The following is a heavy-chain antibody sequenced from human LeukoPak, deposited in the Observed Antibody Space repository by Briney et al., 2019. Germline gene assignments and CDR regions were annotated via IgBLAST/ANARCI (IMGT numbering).Heavy chain of an antibody. D-gene: IGHD2-8*01. V-gene: IGHV1-18*04. CDR1: GYTFTSYG. CDR2: ISAYNGNT. Sequence: ASVRVSCKASGYTFTSYGISWVRQAPGQGLEWMGWISAYNGNTNYAQKLQGRVTMTTDTSTSTAYMELGSVRSDDTAVYYCVTAACTYFDYWGQGTLVTVSS. J-gene: IGHJ4*02. CDR3: VTAACTYFDY.